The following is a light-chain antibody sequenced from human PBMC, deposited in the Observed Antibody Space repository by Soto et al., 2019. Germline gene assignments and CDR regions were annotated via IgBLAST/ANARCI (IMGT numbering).Light chain of an antibody. CDR1: QTVRNNY. CDR2: DAS. V-gene: IGKV3-20*01. Sequence: EFVLTQSPGTLSLSPGERATLSCRASQTVRNNYLAWYQQKPGQAPRLLIYDASSRATGIPDRFSGGGSGTDFTLTISRLEPEDFATYYCQQYDNLPPTFGQGTRLEIK. J-gene: IGKJ5*01. CDR3: QQYDNLPPT.